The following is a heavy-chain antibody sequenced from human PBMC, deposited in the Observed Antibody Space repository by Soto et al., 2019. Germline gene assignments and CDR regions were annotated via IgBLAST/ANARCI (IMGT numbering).Heavy chain of an antibody. V-gene: IGHV4-59*08. CDR2: IYYSGST. D-gene: IGHD6-13*01. CDR3: ARHSSSWFHYYYYYYMDV. CDR1: GGSISSYY. Sequence: SETLSLTCTVSGGSISSYYWSWIRQPPGKGLEWIGYIYYSGSTNYNPSLKSRVTISVDTSKNQFSLKLSSVTAADTAVYYCARHSSSWFHYYYYYYMDVWGKGTKVTVSS. J-gene: IGHJ6*03.